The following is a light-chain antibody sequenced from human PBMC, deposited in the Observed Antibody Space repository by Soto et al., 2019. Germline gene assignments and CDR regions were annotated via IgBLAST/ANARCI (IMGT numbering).Light chain of an antibody. Sequence: EIVMTQSPATLSVSPGESATLSCRASQSIGNYLAWYQQTPGQAPRLLVYGASTRATGIPVRFSGSGFGTEFTLTISSLQSEDFAVYYCQQYGNLPITFGGGTKVEIK. CDR3: QQYGNLPIT. CDR2: GAS. CDR1: QSIGNY. V-gene: IGKV3-15*01. J-gene: IGKJ4*01.